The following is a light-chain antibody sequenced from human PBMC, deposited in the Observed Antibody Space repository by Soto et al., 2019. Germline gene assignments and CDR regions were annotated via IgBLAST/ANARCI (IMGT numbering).Light chain of an antibody. CDR1: QSISTF. Sequence: DIQMTQSPSTLSASVGRRLTICCRASQSISTFLAWYQQKPGEAPKLLIYDASSLQTGVPSRFSGSASGTEFTLSISSLKPDDFATYYCQHYNTLSSFGPGTKVDIK. J-gene: IGKJ3*01. CDR3: QHYNTLSS. V-gene: IGKV1-5*01. CDR2: DAS.